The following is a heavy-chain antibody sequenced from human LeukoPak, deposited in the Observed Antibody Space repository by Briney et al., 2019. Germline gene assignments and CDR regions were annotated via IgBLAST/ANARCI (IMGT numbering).Heavy chain of an antibody. V-gene: IGHV1-18*01. CDR3: ARESSYGVFDY. CDR2: ISAYDGNT. D-gene: IGHD1-26*01. Sequence: AAVKVSCKASGYTFTSYGISWVRQAPGQGLEGMGWISAYDGNTNYAQKLQGRVTMTTDTSTSTAYMELRSLRSDDTAVYYCARESSYGVFDYWGQGTPVTVSS. CDR1: GYTFTSYG. J-gene: IGHJ4*02.